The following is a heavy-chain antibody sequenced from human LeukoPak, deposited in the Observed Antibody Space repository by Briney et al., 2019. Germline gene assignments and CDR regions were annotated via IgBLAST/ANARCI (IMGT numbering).Heavy chain of an antibody. CDR2: IYYSGST. J-gene: IGHJ4*02. Sequence: SETLSLTCTVSGGSISSYYWSWIRQPPGKGLEWIGYIYYSGSTNYNPSLKSRVTISVETSKNQFSLELSSVTAADTAVYYCARDRVAVAGYFDYWGQGTLVTVSS. D-gene: IGHD6-19*01. V-gene: IGHV4-59*01. CDR1: GGSISSYY. CDR3: ARDRVAVAGYFDY.